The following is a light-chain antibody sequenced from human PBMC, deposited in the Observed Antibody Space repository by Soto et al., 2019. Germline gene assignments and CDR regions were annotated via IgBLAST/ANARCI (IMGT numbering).Light chain of an antibody. V-gene: IGLV3-21*02. CDR2: DDS. J-gene: IGLJ2*01. CDR1: NIGSKS. Sequence: SYELTQPPSVSVAPGQTARITCGGSNIGSKSVHWYPQKAGQAPVLVVYDDSDRPSGIPERCSGSNSGNTATLTISRVEAGHEADYYCQVWDSSSDPHAVFGGGTKLTVL. CDR3: QVWDSSSDPHAV.